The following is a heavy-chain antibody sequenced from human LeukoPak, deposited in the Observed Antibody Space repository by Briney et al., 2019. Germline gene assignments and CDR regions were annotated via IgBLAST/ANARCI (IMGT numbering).Heavy chain of an antibody. V-gene: IGHV5-51*01. CDR2: IYPDDSNT. CDR1: GYRFISYW. D-gene: IGHD6-19*01. Sequence: GESLKISCKGSGYRFISYWIAWVRQMPGKGLEWMGIIYPDDSNTRYSPSFQGQVTISVDKSISTAYLQWSSLKASDTAMYYCARRSGWSPDYWGQGTLVTVSS. CDR3: ARRSGWSPDY. J-gene: IGHJ4*02.